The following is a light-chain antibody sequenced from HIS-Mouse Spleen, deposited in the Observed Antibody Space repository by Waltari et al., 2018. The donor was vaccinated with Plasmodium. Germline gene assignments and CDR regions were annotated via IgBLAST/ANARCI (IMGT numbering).Light chain of an antibody. Sequence: EIVMTQYPATLSVSPGEGATLSCRASQSVSSNLAWYKQKPGQAPRLLSYGASTRATGIPARFSGSGSGTEFTLTISSLQSEDFAVYYCQQYNNWSFTFGPGTKVDIK. CDR1: QSVSSN. J-gene: IGKJ3*01. CDR3: QQYNNWSFT. V-gene: IGKV3-15*01. CDR2: GAS.